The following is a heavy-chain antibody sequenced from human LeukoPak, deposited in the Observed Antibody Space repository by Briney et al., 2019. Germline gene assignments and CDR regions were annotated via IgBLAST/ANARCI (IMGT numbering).Heavy chain of an antibody. V-gene: IGHV4-34*01. CDR3: ARRSVSHDY. CDR1: GGSFSGYY. J-gene: IGHJ4*02. D-gene: IGHD4-11*01. CDR2: INHSGST. Sequence: SETLSLTCAVYGGSFSGYYWSWIRQPPGKGLEWIGEINHSGSTNYNPSLKSRVTISVDTSKNQFSLKLNSVTAADTAVYYCARRSVSHDYWGQGTLVTVSS.